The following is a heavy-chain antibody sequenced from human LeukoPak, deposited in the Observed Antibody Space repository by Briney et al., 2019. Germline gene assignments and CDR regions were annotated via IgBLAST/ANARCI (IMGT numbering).Heavy chain of an antibody. J-gene: IGHJ4*02. V-gene: IGHV4-59*01. Sequence: SETLSLTCTVSGGSISSYYWSWIRQPPGKGLEWIAYIYYSGSTNYNPSLKSRVTISVDTSKNQFSLKLSSVTAADTAVYYCARNYCHSSGPFDYWGQGTLVTVSS. CDR2: IYYSGST. CDR1: GGSISSYY. D-gene: IGHD3-22*01. CDR3: ARNYCHSSGPFDY.